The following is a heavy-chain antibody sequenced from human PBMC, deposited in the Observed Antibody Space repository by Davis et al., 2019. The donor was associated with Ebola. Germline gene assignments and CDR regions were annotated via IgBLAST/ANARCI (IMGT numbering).Heavy chain of an antibody. CDR1: GGTFSSYA. CDR3: SSSWYSRNWFDP. Sequence: SVKVSCKASGGTFSSYAISWVRQAPGQGLEWMGRIIPILGIANYAQKFQGRVTITADESTSTAYMELSSLRSEDTAVYYCSSSWYSRNWFDPWGQGTLVTVSS. J-gene: IGHJ5*02. CDR2: IIPILGIA. D-gene: IGHD6-13*01. V-gene: IGHV1-69*04.